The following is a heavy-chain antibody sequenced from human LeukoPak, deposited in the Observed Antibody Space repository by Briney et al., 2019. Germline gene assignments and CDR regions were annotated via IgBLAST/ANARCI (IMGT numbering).Heavy chain of an antibody. J-gene: IGHJ5*02. D-gene: IGHD3-3*01. Sequence: ASVKVSCKASGYTFTSYDINWVRQATGQGLEWMGWMNPNSGNTGYAQKFQGRVTMTRNTSISTAYMELSSLRSEDTDVYYCASSYYDFWSGRNNWFDPWGQGTLVTVSS. CDR3: ASSYYDFWSGRNNWFDP. CDR1: GYTFTSYD. CDR2: MNPNSGNT. V-gene: IGHV1-8*01.